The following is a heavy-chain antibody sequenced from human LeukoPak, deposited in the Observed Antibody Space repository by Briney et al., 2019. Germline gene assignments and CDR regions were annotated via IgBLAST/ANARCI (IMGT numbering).Heavy chain of an antibody. V-gene: IGHV3-21*01. J-gene: IGHJ4*02. CDR1: GFPLSSYN. CDR3: ARGYCSGGSCYSGSYY. CDR2: ISSGSYI. D-gene: IGHD2-15*01. Sequence: KTGGSLRLSCAASGFPLSSYNLNWVPHAPGKGLEWVSSISSGSYIYYADSVKGRFTISRDNAKNSVYLQMNSLRAEDTAVYYCARGYCSGGSCYSGSYYWGQGTLVTVSS.